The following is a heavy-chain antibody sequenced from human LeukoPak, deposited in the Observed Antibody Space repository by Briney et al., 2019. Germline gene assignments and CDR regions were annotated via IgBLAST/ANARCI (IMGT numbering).Heavy chain of an antibody. V-gene: IGHV4-61*02. D-gene: IGHD3-9*01. J-gene: IGHJ3*02. Sequence: SETLSLTCTVSGGSISSGSYYWSWIRQPAGKGLEWIGRIYTSGSTNYNPSLKSRVTISVDTSKNQFSLKLSSVTAADTAVYYCARGDDIYDAFDIWGQGTMVTVSS. CDR3: ARGDDIYDAFDI. CDR2: IYTSGST. CDR1: GGSISSGSYY.